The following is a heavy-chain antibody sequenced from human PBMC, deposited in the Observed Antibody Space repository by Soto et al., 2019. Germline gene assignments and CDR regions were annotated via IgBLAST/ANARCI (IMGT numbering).Heavy chain of an antibody. D-gene: IGHD5-18*01. CDR1: GVSISSSSYY. V-gene: IGHV4-30-4*01. Sequence: SETLSLTCTVSGVSISSSSYYWSWIRQPPGEGLEWIGFISYSGTTSYSPSLKSRVAISLDTSKNQFSLSLSSVTAADTAVYSCARGRGYSYGLDPWGQGTLVTVSS. CDR2: ISYSGTT. J-gene: IGHJ5*02. CDR3: ARGRGYSYGLDP.